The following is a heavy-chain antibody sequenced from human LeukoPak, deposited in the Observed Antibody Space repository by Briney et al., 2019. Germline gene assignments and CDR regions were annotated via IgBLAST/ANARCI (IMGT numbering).Heavy chain of an antibody. CDR2: INPNSGGT. CDR3: ARGSSSWYENWFDP. Sequence: ASVKVSCKAFGYTFTGYYMHWVRQAPGQGLEWMGWINPNSGGTNYAQKFQGRVTMTRDTSISTAYMELSRLRSDDTAVYYCARGSSSWYENWFDPWGQGTLVTVSS. V-gene: IGHV1-2*02. J-gene: IGHJ5*02. CDR1: GYTFTGYY. D-gene: IGHD6-13*01.